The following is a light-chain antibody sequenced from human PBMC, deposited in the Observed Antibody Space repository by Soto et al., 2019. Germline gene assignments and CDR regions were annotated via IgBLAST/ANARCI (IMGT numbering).Light chain of an antibody. CDR2: EVS. V-gene: IGLV2-8*01. J-gene: IGLJ1*01. CDR3: TSYAGTYSFFYV. CDR1: SSDVGAYYY. Sequence: QSALTQPPSASGSPGQSVTISCTGTSSDVGAYYYVSWYQQLPGKAPKLIIYEVSKRPSGVPDRFSGSKSGNTASLTVSGLQAEDEADYYCTSYAGTYSFFYVFGTGTKVTVL.